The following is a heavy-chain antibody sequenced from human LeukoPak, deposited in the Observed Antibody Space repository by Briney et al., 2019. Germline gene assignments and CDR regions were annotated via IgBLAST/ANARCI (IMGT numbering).Heavy chain of an antibody. J-gene: IGHJ4*02. CDR3: ARTTSSGWTWG. CDR1: GYSISCGYY. V-gene: IGHV4-38-2*01. Sequence: PSETLYLTCAVSGYSISCGYYWGWIRQPPGKGLEWIGNIYHSGSTYYNPSLKSRVTISVDTSKNQFSLKLSSVTAADTAVYYCARTTSSGWTWGWGQGTLVTVSS. D-gene: IGHD6-19*01. CDR2: IYHSGST.